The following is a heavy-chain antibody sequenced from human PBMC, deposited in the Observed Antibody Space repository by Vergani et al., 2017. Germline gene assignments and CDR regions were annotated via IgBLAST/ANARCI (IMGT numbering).Heavy chain of an antibody. Sequence: EVQLLESGGGLVQPGGSLRLSCAASGFTFSSYAMSWVRQAPGKGLEWVSAISGSGGSKYDADSVKGRFSISSDNTKNTLYLQMNSLRAEDTAVYYCAKGHYDFWSGYPSGRSDYWGQGTLVTVSS. CDR2: ISGSGGSK. V-gene: IGHV3-23*01. D-gene: IGHD3-3*01. CDR1: GFTFSSYA. J-gene: IGHJ4*02. CDR3: AKGHYDFWSGYPSGRSDY.